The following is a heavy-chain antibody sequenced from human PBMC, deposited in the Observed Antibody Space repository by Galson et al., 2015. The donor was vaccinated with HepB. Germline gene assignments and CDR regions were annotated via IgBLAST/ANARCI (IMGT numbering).Heavy chain of an antibody. CDR1: GYTFDYYV. J-gene: IGHJ4*01. Sequence: SVKVSCKASGYTFDYYVLHWLRQAPGQRLDWMGWINAGNSNTKISQKFEARVIMSRDRSATTAYMELTNLRSEDTAVYYCARALGRITMERGVTPGYWGHGSLVTVSS. V-gene: IGHV1-3*01. D-gene: IGHD3-10*01. CDR3: ARALGRITMERGVTPGY. CDR2: INAGNSNT.